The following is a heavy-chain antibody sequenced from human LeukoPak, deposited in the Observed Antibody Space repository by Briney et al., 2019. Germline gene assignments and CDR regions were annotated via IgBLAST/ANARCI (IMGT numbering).Heavy chain of an antibody. D-gene: IGHD2/OR15-2a*01. V-gene: IGHV3-74*01. CDR2: INSDGSWT. Sequence: GGSLRLSCAASGNYWMHWVRQVPGKGLVWISHINSDGSWTSYADSVKGRFTISKDNAKNTVYLQMNSLRAEDTAVYYCVSFYETYWGRGTLVTVSS. CDR1: GNYW. J-gene: IGHJ4*02. CDR3: VSFYETY.